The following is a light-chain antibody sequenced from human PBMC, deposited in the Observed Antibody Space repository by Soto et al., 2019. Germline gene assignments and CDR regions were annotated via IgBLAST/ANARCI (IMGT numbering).Light chain of an antibody. CDR1: QTISKSN. CDR2: AAS. Sequence: EIVLTQSPGFLSLAPGEGAALSCRASQTISKSNLAWYQQKPGQPPRLLVYAASSRATGIPARFSGSGSGTDFTLTISRLEPEDFAIYYCQQYDSPRGTFGQGTKVDIK. CDR3: QQYDSPRGT. J-gene: IGKJ1*01. V-gene: IGKV3-20*01.